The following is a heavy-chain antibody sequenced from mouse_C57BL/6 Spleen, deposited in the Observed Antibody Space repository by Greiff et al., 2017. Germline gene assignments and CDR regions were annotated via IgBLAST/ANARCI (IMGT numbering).Heavy chain of an antibody. CDR1: GFTFSSYG. V-gene: IGHV5-6*02. J-gene: IGHJ1*03. CDR3: ARHYGSSYNWYFEV. CDR2: ISSGGSYT. D-gene: IGHD1-1*01. Sequence: DVMLVESGGDLVKPGGSLKLSCAASGFTFSSYGMSWVRQTPDKRLEWVATISSGGSYTYYPDSVKGRFTISRDNAKNTLYLQLSSLKSEDTAMYYCARHYGSSYNWYFEVWGTGTTVTVSS.